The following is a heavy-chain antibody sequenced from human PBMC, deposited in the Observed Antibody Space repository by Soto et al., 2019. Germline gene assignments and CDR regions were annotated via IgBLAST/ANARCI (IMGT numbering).Heavy chain of an antibody. CDR2: IIPNFGTA. J-gene: IGHJ5*02. CDR1: GGTFSSYA. Sequence: QVQLVQSGAEVKKPGSSVKVSCKASGGTFSSYASSWVRQAPRQGLEWMGEIIPNFGTANYAQKFQGRVTITADESTSTAYMELSSLRSEDTAVYYCARDRGPSSGYYPYWFDPWGQGTLVTVSS. V-gene: IGHV1-69*12. D-gene: IGHD3-22*01. CDR3: ARDRGPSSGYYPYWFDP.